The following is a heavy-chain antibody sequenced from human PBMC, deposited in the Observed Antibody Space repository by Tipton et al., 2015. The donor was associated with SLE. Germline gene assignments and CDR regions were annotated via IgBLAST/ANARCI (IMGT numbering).Heavy chain of an antibody. D-gene: IGHD4-17*01. CDR2: IYTSGST. J-gene: IGHJ3*02. CDR3: ATSDYGDYVPYAFDI. CDR1: GGSISSYY. V-gene: IGHV4-4*08. Sequence: TLSLTCTVSGGSISSYYWSWIRQPPGKGLEWIGYIYTSGSTNYNPSLKSRVTISVDTSKNQFSLKLSSVTAADTAVYYCATSDYGDYVPYAFDIWGQGTMVTVSS.